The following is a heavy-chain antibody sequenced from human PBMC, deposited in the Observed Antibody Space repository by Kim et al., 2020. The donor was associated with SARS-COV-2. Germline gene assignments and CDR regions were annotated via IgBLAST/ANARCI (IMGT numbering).Heavy chain of an antibody. CDR3: TRDHGGGNGD. CDR1: GFTFNQNW. Sequence: GGSLRLSCVGYGFTFNQNWMSWVRQAPGKGLEWLAIINQGGSEKHYVHSVEGRFTISRDNARNSLYLEMNNLRAEDTAVYYCTRDHGGGNGDGGRGTLVTVSS. J-gene: IGHJ4*02. D-gene: IGHD2-15*01. CDR2: INQGGSEK. V-gene: IGHV3-7*03.